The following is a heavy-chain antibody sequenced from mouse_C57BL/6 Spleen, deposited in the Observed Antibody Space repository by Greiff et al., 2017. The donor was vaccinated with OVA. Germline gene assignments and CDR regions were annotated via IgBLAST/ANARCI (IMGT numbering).Heavy chain of an antibody. V-gene: IGHV1-64*01. CDR2: IHPNSGSN. J-gene: IGHJ4*01. Sequence: QVQLQQPGAELVKPGASVKLSCKASGYTFTSYWMHWVKQRPGQGLEWIGMIHPNSGSNNYNEKFKSKATLTVDKSSSKAYLQLSSLTSEDSAFYYSARAGCSSPYAMYYWGQGTSVTVSS. D-gene: IGHD1-1*01. CDR3: ARAGCSSPYAMYY. CDR1: GYTFTSYW.